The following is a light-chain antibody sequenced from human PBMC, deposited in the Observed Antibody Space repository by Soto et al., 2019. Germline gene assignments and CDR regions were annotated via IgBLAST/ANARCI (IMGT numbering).Light chain of an antibody. CDR3: LQYHYWWT. V-gene: IGKV3-15*01. CDR2: GAS. CDR1: QSISNN. J-gene: IGKJ1*01. Sequence: IVMTQSPATVSLSPGERASFSWRASQSISNNFAWFQQKPGQVPRLLIYGASNRATGVSARFSGSGSGTEFTLTISSLQSEDFAVYYCLQYHYWWTFGQGTKVDI.